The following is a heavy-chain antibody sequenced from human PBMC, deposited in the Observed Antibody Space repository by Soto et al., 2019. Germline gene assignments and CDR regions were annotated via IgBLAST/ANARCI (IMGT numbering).Heavy chain of an antibody. CDR3: ASLGNTYYYGSGSFRNRFDP. D-gene: IGHD3-10*01. CDR1: GFTFSSYA. Sequence: QVQLVESGGGVVQPGRSLRLSCAASGFTFSSYAMHWVRQAPGKGLEWVAVISYDGSNKYYADSVKGRFTISRDNSKNPLYLQMNSLRAEDTAVYYCASLGNTYYYGSGSFRNRFDPWGQGTLVTVSS. CDR2: ISYDGSNK. V-gene: IGHV3-30-3*01. J-gene: IGHJ5*02.